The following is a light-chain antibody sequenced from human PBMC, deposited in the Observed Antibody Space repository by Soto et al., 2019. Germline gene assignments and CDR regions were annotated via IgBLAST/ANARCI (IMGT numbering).Light chain of an antibody. V-gene: IGKV3-20*01. J-gene: IGKJ5*01. Sequence: EIVLTQSPGTLSLSPGERATLSCRASQTFSSRYLAWYQQQPGQAPRLLIYGASSRATGIPDRFSGSGSGTDFTLTISRLEPEDFAVYYCQQYDSSPSITFGQGTRLEIK. CDR3: QQYDSSPSIT. CDR2: GAS. CDR1: QTFSSRY.